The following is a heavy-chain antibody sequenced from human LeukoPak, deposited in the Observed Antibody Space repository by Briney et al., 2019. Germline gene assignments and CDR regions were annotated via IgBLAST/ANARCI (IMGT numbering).Heavy chain of an antibody. CDR2: IKPNSGGT. D-gene: IGHD3-10*01. Sequence: GASVKVSCKASGYTFTGYYMHWVRQAPGQGLEWMGGIKPNSGGTNYAQRGHGRVTMTSYTPISTAYMELSRLRSDDPAVYYCARDSLGEYGMVRGVSLYYYYYMDVWGKGTTVTVSS. J-gene: IGHJ6*03. CDR3: ARDSLGEYGMVRGVSLYYYYYMDV. CDR1: GYTFTGYY. V-gene: IGHV1-2*02.